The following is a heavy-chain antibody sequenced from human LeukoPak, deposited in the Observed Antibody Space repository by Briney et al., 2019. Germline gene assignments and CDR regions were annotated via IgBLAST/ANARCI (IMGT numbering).Heavy chain of an antibody. J-gene: IGHJ4*02. CDR3: ARGSTAMVKGYFDY. CDR1: GFTFSSYE. D-gene: IGHD5-18*01. Sequence: QPGGSLRLSCAASGFTFSSYEMNWVRQAPGKGLEWVSYISSSGSTIYYADSVKGRFTISRDNAKNSLYLQMNSLRAEDTAVYYCARGSTAMVKGYFDYWGQGTLVTVSS. CDR2: ISSSGSTI. V-gene: IGHV3-48*03.